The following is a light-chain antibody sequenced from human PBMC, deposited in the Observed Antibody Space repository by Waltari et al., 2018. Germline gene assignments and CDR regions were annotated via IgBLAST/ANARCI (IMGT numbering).Light chain of an antibody. CDR1: QDIVNF. V-gene: IGKV1-27*01. CDR2: AAS. CDR3: QKYNSAPPT. Sequence: DIQMTQSPSSLSASVGDRVTITCRASQDIVNFLAWYQQKPGRVPKLLIYAASTTQLGVPSRFRGSGSGTDFTLTIYSLQAEDVATYYCQKYNSAPPTFGQGTKVEIK. J-gene: IGKJ2*01.